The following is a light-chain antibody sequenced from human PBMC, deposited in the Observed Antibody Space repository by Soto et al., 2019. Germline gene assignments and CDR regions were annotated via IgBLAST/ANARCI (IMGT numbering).Light chain of an antibody. V-gene: IGKV1-5*01. J-gene: IGKJ1*01. CDR2: DAS. Sequence: DIPMTQSPSTLSASVGDRVTITCRASQTISSGLARYQQKPGKAPKVLIYDASTLQSGVPSRFSGSGSGTEFTLTISSLQPEEFATYYCQQYKSYKSFGQGTKVEL. CDR3: QQYKSYKS. CDR1: QTISSG.